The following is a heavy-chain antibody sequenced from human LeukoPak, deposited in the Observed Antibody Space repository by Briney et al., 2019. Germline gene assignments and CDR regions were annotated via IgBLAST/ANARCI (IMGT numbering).Heavy chain of an antibody. CDR3: AGDQVSAVFDY. V-gene: IGHV3-11*05. CDR1: GFIFSDFY. Sequence: GGSLRLSCAGSGFIFSDFYMNWIRQAPGKGLEWLAYISPSGSYTTYGDSVKGRFVISRDNTKNSVSLQMDSLRAEDTAVYFCAGDQVSAVFDYWGQGARVSV. CDR2: ISPSGSYT. D-gene: IGHD5/OR15-5a*01. J-gene: IGHJ4*02.